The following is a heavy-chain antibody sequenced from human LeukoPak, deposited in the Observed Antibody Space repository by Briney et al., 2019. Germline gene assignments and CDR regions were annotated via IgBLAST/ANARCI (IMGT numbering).Heavy chain of an antibody. J-gene: IGHJ4*02. CDR3: AKDDDWLRFEH. CDR2: ISGSGGRT. V-gene: IGHV3-23*01. D-gene: IGHD5-12*01. Sequence: GGSLRLSCVASGFTFRHYAMNRVRQAPGKGLEWVSGISGSGGRTYYADSVKGRFTISRDNSNHMLYLQMNSLIAEDTAIYYCAKDDDWLRFEHWGRGTPVSVSS. CDR1: GFTFRHYA.